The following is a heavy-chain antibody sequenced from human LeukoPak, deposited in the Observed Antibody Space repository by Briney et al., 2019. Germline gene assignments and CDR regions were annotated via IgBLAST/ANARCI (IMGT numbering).Heavy chain of an antibody. CDR2: INSDGSRT. CDR1: GFTFSTYW. D-gene: IGHD6-19*01. Sequence: GGSLRLSCAASGFTFSTYWMHWVRQAPGKGMVWVSRINSDGSRTTYADSVKGRFTISRDNAKNTLYLQMNSLRTEDTAVYYCARPETQYSSGLDGFDIWGQGTMVTVSS. J-gene: IGHJ3*02. V-gene: IGHV3-74*01. CDR3: ARPETQYSSGLDGFDI.